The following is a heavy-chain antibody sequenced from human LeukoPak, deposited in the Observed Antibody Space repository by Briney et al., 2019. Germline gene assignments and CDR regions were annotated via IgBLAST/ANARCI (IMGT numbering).Heavy chain of an antibody. CDR3: ASSSPYYYDSSGYSGLDY. CDR1: GFTFSSYG. D-gene: IGHD3-22*01. CDR2: IWYDGSNK. V-gene: IGHV3-33*01. Sequence: GGSLRLSCAASGFTFSSYGMHWVRQAPGKGLEWVAVIWYDGSNKYYANSVKGRFTISRDNSKNTLYLQMNSLRAEDTAVYYCASSSPYYYDSSGYSGLDYWGQGTLVTVSS. J-gene: IGHJ4*02.